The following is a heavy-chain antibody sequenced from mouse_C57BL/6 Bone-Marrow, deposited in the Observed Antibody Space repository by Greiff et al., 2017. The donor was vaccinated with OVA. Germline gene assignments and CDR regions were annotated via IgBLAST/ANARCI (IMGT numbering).Heavy chain of an antibody. CDR1: GYTFTSYW. CDR3: TFMTTVVGFDY. CDR2: IYPGNSDT. Sequence: EVQLQQSGTVLARPGASVKMSCKTSGYTFTSYWMHWVQQRPGQGLEWIGAIYPGNSDTSYDQKFKGKAKLTAVTSASTAYMELSSLTNEDAAVYYCTFMTTVVGFDYWGQGTTLTVSS. V-gene: IGHV1-5*01. J-gene: IGHJ2*01. D-gene: IGHD1-1*01.